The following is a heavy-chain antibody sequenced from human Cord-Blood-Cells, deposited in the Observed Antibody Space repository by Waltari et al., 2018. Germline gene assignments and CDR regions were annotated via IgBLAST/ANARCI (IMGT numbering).Heavy chain of an antibody. CDR3: ARGDDFYSPSEFDY. V-gene: IGHV4-38-2*01. Sequence: QVQLQESGPGLVKPSETLSLTCAVSGYSISSGYYWGSIRSPPGKGLEWIGSIYHSGSTYYNPSLKSRVTISVDTSKNQFSLKLSSVTAADTAVYYCARGDDFYSPSEFDYWGQGTLVTVSS. J-gene: IGHJ4*02. CDR1: GYSISSGYY. CDR2: IYHSGST. D-gene: IGHD2-21*02.